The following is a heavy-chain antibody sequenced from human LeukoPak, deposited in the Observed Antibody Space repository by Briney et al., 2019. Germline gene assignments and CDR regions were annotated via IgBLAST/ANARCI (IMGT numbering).Heavy chain of an antibody. CDR2: IIPIFGTA. CDR3: ARTTGRIQLWLLSRADDAFDI. D-gene: IGHD5-18*01. V-gene: IGHV1-69*13. CDR1: GGTFSSYA. Sequence: SVKVSCKASGGTFSSYAISWVRQAPGQGLGWMGGIIPIFGTANYAQKFQGRVTITADESTSTAYMELSSLRSEDTAVYYCARTTGRIQLWLLSRADDAFDIWGQGTMVTVSS. J-gene: IGHJ3*02.